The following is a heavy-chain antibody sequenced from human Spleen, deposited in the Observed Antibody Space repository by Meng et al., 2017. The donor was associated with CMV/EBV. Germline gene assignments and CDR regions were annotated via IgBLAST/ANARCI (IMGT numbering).Heavy chain of an antibody. CDR3: AAHDFWSGYYTVY. Sequence: GGSLRLSCAASGFTFSSYAMSWVRQAPGKGLEWVSAISGSGGSTYYADSVKGRFTISRDNSKNTLYLQMNSLRAEDTAVYYCAAHDFWSGYYTVYWGQGTLVTVSS. CDR1: GFTFSSYA. J-gene: IGHJ4*02. CDR2: ISGSGGST. D-gene: IGHD3-3*01. V-gene: IGHV3-23*01.